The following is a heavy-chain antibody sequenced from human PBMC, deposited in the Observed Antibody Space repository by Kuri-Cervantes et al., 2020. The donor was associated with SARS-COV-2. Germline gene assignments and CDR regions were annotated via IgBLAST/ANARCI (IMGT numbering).Heavy chain of an antibody. J-gene: IGHJ6*02. D-gene: IGHD2-2*01. V-gene: IGHV1-2*04. Sequence: GGSLRLSCKASGYTFTGYDMHWVRQAPGQGLEWMGWINPNSGGTNYAQKFQGWVAMTRDTSISTAYMELSRLRSDDTAVYYCARDRHPRRRYCSSTSCYGDYYYYGMDVRGQGTTVTVSS. CDR3: ARDRHPRRRYCSSTSCYGDYYYYGMDV. CDR1: GYTFTGYD. CDR2: INPNSGGT.